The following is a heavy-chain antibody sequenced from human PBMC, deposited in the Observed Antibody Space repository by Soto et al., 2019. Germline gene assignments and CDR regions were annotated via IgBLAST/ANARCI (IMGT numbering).Heavy chain of an antibody. D-gene: IGHD6-25*01. CDR1: SDSIAGENW. CDR3: ARVFSSGSGWMYYFDF. V-gene: IGHV4-4*02. J-gene: IGHJ4*02. Sequence: QVQLQESGPGLVKPSETLSLTCTVSSDSIAGENWWSWVRQPPGMGLEWIGEIFHTGGTNYNPSLKSRVTMGVDKSKNQFSLKLISATAADTAVYYCARVFSSGSGWMYYFDFWGQGTLVSVSS. CDR2: IFHTGGT.